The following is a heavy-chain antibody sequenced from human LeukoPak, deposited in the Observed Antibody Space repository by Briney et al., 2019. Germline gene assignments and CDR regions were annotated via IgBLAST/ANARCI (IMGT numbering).Heavy chain of an antibody. CDR2: IYPGDSDT. J-gene: IGHJ4*02. Sequence: GESLKISCKGSGYFFTSYWSGWLRQMAGKGLELMGIIYPGDSDTKYSAYFQCQVTISADKSISTAYLQWSSLKASDTAMYYCASRYCSGGTCYLNWGQGTLVTASS. CDR3: ASRYCSGGTCYLN. V-gene: IGHV5-51*01. CDR1: GYFFTSYW. D-gene: IGHD2-15*01.